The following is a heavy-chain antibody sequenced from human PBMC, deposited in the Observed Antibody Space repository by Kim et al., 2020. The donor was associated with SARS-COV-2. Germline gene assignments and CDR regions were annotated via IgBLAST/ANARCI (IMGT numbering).Heavy chain of an antibody. V-gene: IGHV4-31*03. CDR3: ARVRSTGTRLVDY. CDR1: GASISSGGYY. J-gene: IGHJ4*02. D-gene: IGHD1-1*01. Sequence: SETLSLTCTVSGASISSGGYYWSWIRQHPGKGLEWIGYIYYSGSTYYNSSLKSRVTISVDTSKDQFSLKLSSVTAADTAVYYCARVRSTGTRLVDYWGQGTLVTVSS. CDR2: IYYSGST.